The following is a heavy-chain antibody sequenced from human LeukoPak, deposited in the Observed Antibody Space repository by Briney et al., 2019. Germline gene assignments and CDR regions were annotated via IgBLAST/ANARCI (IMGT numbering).Heavy chain of an antibody. CDR3: ARGGCGSTSCYLFWFDP. CDR2: IYYSGST. V-gene: IGHV4-30-4*01. CDR1: GGSISSGDYY. D-gene: IGHD2-2*01. J-gene: IGHJ5*02. Sequence: PSQTLSLTCTVSGGSISSGDYYWSWIRQPPGKGLEWIGYIYYSGSTYYNPSLKSRVTISVDTSKNQSSLKLSSVTAADTAVYYCARGGCGSTSCYLFWFDPWGQGTLVTVSS.